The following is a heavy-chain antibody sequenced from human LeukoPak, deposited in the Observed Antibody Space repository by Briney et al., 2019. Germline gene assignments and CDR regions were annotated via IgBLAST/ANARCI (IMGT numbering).Heavy chain of an antibody. CDR3: AKSRSSSSHFDY. D-gene: IGHD6-6*01. V-gene: IGHV3-33*06. CDR1: GFTFSSYG. CDR2: IWYDGGNK. J-gene: IGHJ4*02. Sequence: PGGSLRLSCAASGFTFSSYGMHWVRQAPGKGLEWVAVIWYDGGNKYYADSVKGRFTISRDNSKNTLYLQMNSLRAEDTAVYYCAKSRSSSSHFDYWGQGTLVTVSS.